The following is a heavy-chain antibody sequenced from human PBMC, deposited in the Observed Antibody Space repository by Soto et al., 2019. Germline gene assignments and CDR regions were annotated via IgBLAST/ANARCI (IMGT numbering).Heavy chain of an antibody. D-gene: IGHD6-19*01. CDR3: ARDGSGWYGWFDP. Sequence: QVQLQESGPGLVKPSQTLSLTCTVSGGSISSGDYYWSWIRQPPGKGLEWIGYIYYSGSTYYNPSLKSRVTISVDTAKNQFSLKLSSVTAADTAVYYCARDGSGWYGWFDPWGQGTLVTVSS. CDR1: GGSISSGDYY. J-gene: IGHJ5*02. CDR2: IYYSGST. V-gene: IGHV4-30-4*01.